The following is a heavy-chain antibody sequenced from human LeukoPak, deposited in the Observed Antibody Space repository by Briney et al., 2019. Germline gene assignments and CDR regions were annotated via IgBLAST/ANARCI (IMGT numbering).Heavy chain of an antibody. V-gene: IGHV3-7*03. CDR1: GFTFDDYA. J-gene: IGHJ6*03. CDR2: INQDGSEK. D-gene: IGHD2-15*01. CDR3: ARAWGCSGGSCSYYYYYYMDV. Sequence: PGRSLRLSCAASGFTFDDYAMHWVRQAPGKGLEWVASINQDGSEKCYVDSVKGRFTISRDNAKNSLYLQMNSLRAEDTALYYCARAWGCSGGSCSYYYYYYMDVWGKGTTVTVSS.